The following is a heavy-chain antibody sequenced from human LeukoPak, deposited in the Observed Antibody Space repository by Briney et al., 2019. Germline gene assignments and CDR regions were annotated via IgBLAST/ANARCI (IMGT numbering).Heavy chain of an antibody. CDR1: GGSISSYY. Sequence: SETLSLACTVSGGSISSYYWSWIRQPAGKGLEWIGRIYTSGSTNYNPSLKSRVTMSVDTSKNQFSLKLSSVTAADTAVYYCARDPSGSSTFGWFDPWGQGTLVTVSS. CDR2: IYTSGST. D-gene: IGHD1-26*01. J-gene: IGHJ5*02. V-gene: IGHV4-4*07. CDR3: ARDPSGSSTFGWFDP.